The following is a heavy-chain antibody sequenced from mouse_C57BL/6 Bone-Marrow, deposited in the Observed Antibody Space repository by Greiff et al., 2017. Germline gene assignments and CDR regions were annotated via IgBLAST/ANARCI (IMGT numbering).Heavy chain of an antibody. J-gene: IGHJ4*01. CDR2: ISNLAYSI. CDR3: ARQGDYYGSRSYYAMDY. D-gene: IGHD1-1*01. V-gene: IGHV5-15*01. Sequence: EVKLVESGGGLVQPGGSLKLSCAASGFTFSDYGMAWVRQAPRKGPEWVAFISNLAYSIYYADTVTGRFTISRENAKNTLYLEMSSLRSEDTAMYYCARQGDYYGSRSYYAMDYWGQGTSVTVSS. CDR1: GFTFSDYG.